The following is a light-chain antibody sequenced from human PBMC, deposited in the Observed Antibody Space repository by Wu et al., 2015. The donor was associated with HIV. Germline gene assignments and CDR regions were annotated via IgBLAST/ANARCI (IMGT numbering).Light chain of an antibody. J-gene: IGKJ4*01. V-gene: IGKV3-20*01. CDR3: QQFGSSPQVT. CDR2: GAS. CDR1: QSVSSSY. Sequence: EIVLTQSPGTLSLSPGERATLSCRASQSVSSSYLAWYQQKPGQVTRLLIYGASSRATGIPDRFSGSGSGTDFTLTISRLEPEDSAVYFCQQFGSSPQVTFGGGTKVEI.